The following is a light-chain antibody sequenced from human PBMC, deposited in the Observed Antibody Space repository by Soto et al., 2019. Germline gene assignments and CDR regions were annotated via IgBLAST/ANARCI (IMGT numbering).Light chain of an antibody. Sequence: DIQITQSPSSVSAFVGDRVTITCRASQGISSWLVWYQQKPGKAPKLLIYGASSLQSGVPSRFSGSGSGTDFALTISSLHPEDFATYYCQQANSFPLTFGGGTKVDIK. CDR3: QQANSFPLT. J-gene: IGKJ4*01. V-gene: IGKV1-12*01. CDR1: QGISSW. CDR2: GAS.